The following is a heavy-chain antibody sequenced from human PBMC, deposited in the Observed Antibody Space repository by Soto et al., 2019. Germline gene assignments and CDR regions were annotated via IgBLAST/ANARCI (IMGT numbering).Heavy chain of an antibody. CDR3: AREGYCSGGRSYSGTRDY. D-gene: IGHD2-15*01. J-gene: IGHJ4*02. CDR2: INHSGST. CDR1: GGSFSGYY. V-gene: IGHV4-34*01. Sequence: SESMSLTGAVYGGSFSGYYWSWIRQPPGKGLEWIGEINHSGSTNYNPSLKSRVTISVDTSKNQFSLKLSSVTAADTAVYYCAREGYCSGGRSYSGTRDYWGQGTLGTVSS.